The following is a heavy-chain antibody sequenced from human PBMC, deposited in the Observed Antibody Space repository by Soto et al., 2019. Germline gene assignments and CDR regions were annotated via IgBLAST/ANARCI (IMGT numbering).Heavy chain of an antibody. CDR3: ARFRIVVVGSRESYGMDV. CDR1: GGTPSNSA. CDR2: IIHVFGIV. D-gene: IGHD6-19*01. V-gene: IGHV1-69*01. Sequence: QVQLVHSGAEVKKPGSSVSVSCKASGGTPSNSAFSWVRQAPGQGLEWMGGIIHVFGIVKYAQNLEGRVTITAGESTNTDYVELSSLRYEDSCVYYRARFRIVVVGSRESYGMDVWGQGTTVKVS. J-gene: IGHJ6*02.